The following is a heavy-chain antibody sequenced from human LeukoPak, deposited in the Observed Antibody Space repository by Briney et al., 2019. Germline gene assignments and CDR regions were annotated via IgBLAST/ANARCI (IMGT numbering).Heavy chain of an antibody. CDR2: IFYSGSV. CDR3: ARHHYYDSSGYSGLFDP. J-gene: IGHJ5*02. CDR1: GGTMRSYY. V-gene: IGHV4-59*01. Sequence: PSGTLSLTCTVSGGTMRSYYWSWIRQPPGKGLEWIGYIFYSGSVSYNPSLRSRVTISVDTSKNQFSLKLYSVTAADTAVYFCARHHYYDSSGYSGLFDPWGQGTLVIVSS. D-gene: IGHD3-22*01.